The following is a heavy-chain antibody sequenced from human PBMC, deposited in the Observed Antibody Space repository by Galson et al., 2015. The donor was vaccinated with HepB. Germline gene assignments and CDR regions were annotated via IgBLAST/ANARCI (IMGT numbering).Heavy chain of an antibody. D-gene: IGHD2-2*01. CDR3: ARDSEEDIVVVPAGFDI. CDR2: IKQDGSEK. V-gene: IGHV3-7*01. Sequence: SLRLSCAASGFTFSSYWMSWVRQAPGKGLEWVANIKQDGSEKYYVDSVKGRFTISRDNAKNSLYLQMNSLRAEDTAVYYCARDSEEDIVVVPAGFDIWGQGTMVTVSP. CDR1: GFTFSSYW. J-gene: IGHJ3*02.